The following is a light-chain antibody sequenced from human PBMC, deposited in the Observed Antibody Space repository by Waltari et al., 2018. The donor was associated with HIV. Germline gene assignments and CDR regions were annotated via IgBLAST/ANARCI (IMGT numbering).Light chain of an antibody. J-gene: IGLJ3*02. CDR3: QVWDTASNEGG. V-gene: IGLV3-21*04. CDR2: YES. Sequence: YVLTQAPSVSQAPGKTATLTCEGDRLGTKTVHWYQQKAGQAPTLVIYYESDRPSGIPTRFSGSNSGNTATLSISRVEDGDEADYYCQVWDTASNEGGFGGGTKLTVL. CDR1: RLGTKT.